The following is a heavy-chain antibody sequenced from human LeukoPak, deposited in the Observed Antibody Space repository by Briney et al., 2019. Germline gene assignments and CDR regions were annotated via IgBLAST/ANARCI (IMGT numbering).Heavy chain of an antibody. D-gene: IGHD3-16*01. J-gene: IGHJ4*02. Sequence: GKSLRLSCAASGFAFSRSAMHWVRQAPGKGLEWVALISYDGGNEYYGDSVKGRFTVSRDNSKNTLYLQMSSPRADDTAVYYCGRAGFGELYPYVDSWGQGTLVTVSS. CDR1: GFAFSRSA. CDR3: GRAGFGELYPYVDS. CDR2: ISYDGGNE. V-gene: IGHV3-30*04.